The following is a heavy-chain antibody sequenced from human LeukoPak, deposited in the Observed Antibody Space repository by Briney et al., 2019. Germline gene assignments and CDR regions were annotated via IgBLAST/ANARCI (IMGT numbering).Heavy chain of an antibody. J-gene: IGHJ4*02. CDR1: GFRFSSYA. CDR2: ISGSGGST. CDR3: AKDGGNNVVVVAALHY. Sequence: GSLSLSFSASGFRFSSYAMSWVRPAPGKGLEWVSSISGSGGSTNYADSVKGRFTISRDNSKNTLFLQMNSLRAEDTAVYYCAKDGGNNVVVVAALHYWGQGTLVTVSS. V-gene: IGHV3-23*01. D-gene: IGHD2-15*01.